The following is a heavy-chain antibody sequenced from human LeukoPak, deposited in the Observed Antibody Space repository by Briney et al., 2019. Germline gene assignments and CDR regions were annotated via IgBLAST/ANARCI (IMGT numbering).Heavy chain of an antibody. CDR2: ITPSGGST. V-gene: IGHV1-46*03. Sequence: ASVKVSCKASGYTFTSYYMHWVRQARGQGGEGMGVITPSGGSTSYPHKFQRRVTMTRDTSTSTVYMELSSLTSEDTAVYYCARAIFGVVGIFDYWGQGTLVTVSS. CDR3: ARAIFGVVGIFDY. J-gene: IGHJ4*02. D-gene: IGHD3-3*01. CDR1: GYTFTSYY.